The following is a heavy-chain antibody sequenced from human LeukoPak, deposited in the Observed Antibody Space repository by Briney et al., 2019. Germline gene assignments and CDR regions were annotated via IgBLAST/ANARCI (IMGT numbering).Heavy chain of an antibody. Sequence: GESLKISCKGSGYSFTTYWIGWVRQMPGKGLEWMGIIYPGGSDTRYSPSFQGQVTISADKSITTAYLQWSSLKASDTAMYYCARARYCSGGSCYAEYWGQGTLVIVSS. CDR2: IYPGGSDT. J-gene: IGHJ4*02. CDR3: ARARYCSGGSCYAEY. D-gene: IGHD2-15*01. V-gene: IGHV5-51*01. CDR1: GYSFTTYW.